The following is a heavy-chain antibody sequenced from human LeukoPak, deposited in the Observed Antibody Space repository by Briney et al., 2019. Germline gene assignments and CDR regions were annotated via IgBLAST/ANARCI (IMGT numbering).Heavy chain of an antibody. CDR3: ASPAYYYGSGSYRSLSRYFQH. Sequence: SETLSLTCAVYGGSFSGYYWSWIRQPPGKGLEWIGEINHSGSTNYNPSLKSRVTISVDTSKNQFSLKLSSVTAADTAVYYCASPAYYYGSGSYRSLSRYFQHWGQGTLVTVSS. CDR1: GGSFSGYY. D-gene: IGHD3-10*01. V-gene: IGHV4-34*01. CDR2: INHSGST. J-gene: IGHJ1*01.